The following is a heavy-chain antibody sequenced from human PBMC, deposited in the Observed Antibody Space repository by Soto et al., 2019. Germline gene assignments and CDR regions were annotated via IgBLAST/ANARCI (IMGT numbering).Heavy chain of an antibody. V-gene: IGHV1-18*01. CDR3: ARVHRIQLWSLYYFDY. CDR2: ISAYNGNT. Sequence: ASVKVSCKASGYTFTSYGISWVRQAPGQGLEWMGWISAYNGNTNYAQKLQGRVTMTTDTSTSTAYMELRSLRSDDTAVYYCARVHRIQLWSLYYFDYWGQGTLVTVSS. J-gene: IGHJ4*02. CDR1: GYTFTSYG. D-gene: IGHD5-18*01.